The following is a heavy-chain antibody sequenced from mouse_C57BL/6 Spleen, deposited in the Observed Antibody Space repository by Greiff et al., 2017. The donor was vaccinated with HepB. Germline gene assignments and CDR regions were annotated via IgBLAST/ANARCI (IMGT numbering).Heavy chain of an antibody. J-gene: IGHJ1*03. CDR1: GYTFTSYW. Sequence: QVQLKQPGAELVMPGASVKLSCKASGYTFTSYWMHWVKQRPGQGLEWIGEIDPSDSYTNYNQKFKGKSTLTVDKSSSTAYMQLSSLTSEDSAVYYCARTVGYFGVWGTGTTVTVSS. V-gene: IGHV1-69*01. CDR3: ARTVGYFGV. D-gene: IGHD1-1*01. CDR2: IDPSDSYT.